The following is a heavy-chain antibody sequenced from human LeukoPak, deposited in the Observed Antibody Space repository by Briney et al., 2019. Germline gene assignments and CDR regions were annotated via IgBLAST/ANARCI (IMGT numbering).Heavy chain of an antibody. CDR3: ARGWGCDS. V-gene: IGHV3-7*01. D-gene: IGHD3-16*01. Sequence: GGSLRLSCAASGFTFSTYWMSWVRQPPGKGLEWVANIKQDGSERYYVDSVKGRFTISRDNAKNSLYLQMNSLRAEDTATYYCARGWGCDSWGQGTLVTVSS. CDR1: GFTFSTYW. J-gene: IGHJ4*02. CDR2: IKQDGSER.